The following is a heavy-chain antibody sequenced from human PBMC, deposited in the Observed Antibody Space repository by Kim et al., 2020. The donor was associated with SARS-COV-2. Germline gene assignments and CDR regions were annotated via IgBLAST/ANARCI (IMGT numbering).Heavy chain of an antibody. D-gene: IGHD2-2*03. CDR2: ISSSSSTI. J-gene: IGHJ4*02. CDR1: GFTFSSYS. V-gene: IGHV3-48*02. CDR3: ARDGYCSSTSCYDPFDY. Sequence: GGSLRLSCAASGFTFSSYSMNWVRQAPGKGLEWVSYISSSSSTIYYADSVKGRFTISRDNAKNSLYLQMNSLRDEDTAVYYCARDGYCSSTSCYDPFDYWGQGTLVTVSS.